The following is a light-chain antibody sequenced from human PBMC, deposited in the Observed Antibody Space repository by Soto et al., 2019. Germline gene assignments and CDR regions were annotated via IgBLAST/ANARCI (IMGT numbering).Light chain of an antibody. V-gene: IGLV2-14*01. CDR3: GSYSSTDTPFV. CDR2: EVT. Sequence: QSVLAQPSSVSGSSGQSITISCTGTSTDVGGYNYVSWYQHHSGKAPKLLIYEVTNRPSGISDRFSGSKSVNTASLTISGLQAEDESDYYCGSYSSTDTPFVFGTGTKLTVL. CDR1: STDVGGYNY. J-gene: IGLJ1*01.